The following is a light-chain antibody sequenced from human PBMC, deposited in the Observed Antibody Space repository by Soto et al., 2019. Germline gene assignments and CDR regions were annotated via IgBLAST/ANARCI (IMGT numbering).Light chain of an antibody. V-gene: IGKV3-15*01. CDR2: GAS. CDR1: QSVSSN. Sequence: EIVLTQSPGTLSVSPGERATVSCRASQSVSSNLAWYQQKPGQAPRLLIYGASTRATGIPARFSGSGSWTEFTLTIRSLQSEDFAIYYCPQYNNWLTFGGGTKVDI. CDR3: PQYNNWLT. J-gene: IGKJ4*01.